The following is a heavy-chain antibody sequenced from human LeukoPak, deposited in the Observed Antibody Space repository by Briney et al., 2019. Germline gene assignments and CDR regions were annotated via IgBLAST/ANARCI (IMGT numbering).Heavy chain of an antibody. CDR2: ISSGGGTM. D-gene: IGHD6-13*01. CDR1: GFTFSSYS. Sequence: GGSLRLSRAASGFTFSSYSMNWVRQAPGKGLEWVSYISSGGGTMYYANSVKGRFTISRDNAKNSLYLQLNSLRDEDTALYYCARGVAYSSSPCDYWGQGTLVTVSS. J-gene: IGHJ4*02. CDR3: ARGVAYSSSPCDY. V-gene: IGHV3-48*02.